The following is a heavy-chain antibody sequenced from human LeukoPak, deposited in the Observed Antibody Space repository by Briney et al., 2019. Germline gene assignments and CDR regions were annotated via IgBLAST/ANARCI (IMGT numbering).Heavy chain of an antibody. V-gene: IGHV3-66*01. Sequence: GGSLRLSCAASGFTVSSNYKSWVRQAPGKGLEWVSVIYSGGSTYYAASVKGRFTISRDNAKNSLYLQMNSLRAEDTALYYCAIVGGGAFDIWGQGTMVTVSS. D-gene: IGHD3-10*01. CDR3: AIVGGGAFDI. J-gene: IGHJ3*02. CDR1: GFTVSSNY. CDR2: IYSGGST.